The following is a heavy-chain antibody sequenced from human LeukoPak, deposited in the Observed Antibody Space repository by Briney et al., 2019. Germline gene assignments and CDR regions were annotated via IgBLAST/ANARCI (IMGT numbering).Heavy chain of an antibody. Sequence: PGGSLRLSCAASGFTFSNYWMSWVRQAPGKGLEWVANLKQDGSEKYYVDSVKGRFTISRDNSKNTLHLQMNSLRAEDTAVYYCARKGYYYDSSAYYSFDYWGQGTLVTVSS. D-gene: IGHD3-22*01. CDR2: LKQDGSEK. J-gene: IGHJ4*02. CDR3: ARKGYYYDSSAYYSFDY. CDR1: GFTFSNYW. V-gene: IGHV3-7*05.